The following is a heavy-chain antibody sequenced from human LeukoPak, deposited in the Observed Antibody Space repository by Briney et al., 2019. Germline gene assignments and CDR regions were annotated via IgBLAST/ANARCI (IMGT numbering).Heavy chain of an antibody. D-gene: IGHD3-22*01. CDR2: ISGSGGST. V-gene: IGHV3-23*01. Sequence: GGSLRLSCAASGFTFSSYAMSWVRQAPGKGLEWVSAISGSGGSTYYADSVKGRFTISRDNSKNTLYLQMKSLRAEDTAVYYCAKDTYYYDSSGYDLFDYWGQGTLVTVSS. J-gene: IGHJ4*02. CDR3: AKDTYYYDSSGYDLFDY. CDR1: GFTFSSYA.